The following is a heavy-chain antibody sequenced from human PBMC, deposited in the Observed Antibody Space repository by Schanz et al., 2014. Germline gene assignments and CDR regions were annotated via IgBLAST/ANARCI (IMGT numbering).Heavy chain of an antibody. CDR1: GFTFTSFG. J-gene: IGHJ2*01. V-gene: IGHV3-23*04. CDR3: AKGQGAVINNWYFDL. D-gene: IGHD2-21*01. CDR2: ISGGGGGYR. Sequence: VQLVESGGGVVQPGRSLRLSCVASGFTFTSFGMHWVRQAPGKGLEWVSTISGGGGGYRPYADSVKGRFTISRDNSINTLSLQMNSLSADDTAVYYCAKGQGAVINNWYFDLWGRGTLVTVSS.